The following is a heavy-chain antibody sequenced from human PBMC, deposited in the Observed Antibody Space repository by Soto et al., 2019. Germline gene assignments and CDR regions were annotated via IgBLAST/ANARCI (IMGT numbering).Heavy chain of an antibody. CDR3: AGDIVVVPAAMNYYYYYGMDV. J-gene: IGHJ6*02. CDR1: GGTFSSYA. V-gene: IGHV1-69*01. CDR2: IIPFFGTA. D-gene: IGHD2-2*01. Sequence: QVQLVQSGAEVQKPGSSEKVSCKASGGTFSSYAISWVRQAPGQGLEWMGGIIPFFGTANYAQKFQGRVTFTAYESTSTAYMELSSLRSEDTAVYYCAGDIVVVPAAMNYYYYYGMDVWGQGTTVTDSS.